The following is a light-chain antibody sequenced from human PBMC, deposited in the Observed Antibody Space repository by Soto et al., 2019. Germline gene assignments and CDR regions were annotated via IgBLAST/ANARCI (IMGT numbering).Light chain of an antibody. CDR1: SSNIGAGYD. V-gene: IGLV1-40*01. Sequence: QSVLTQPPSVSGAPGQRVTISCTGSSSNIGAGYDVHWYKQLPGTAPKLLIYGNSNRPSGVPDRFSGSKSGTSASLAITGLQAEDDADYFCQSYDSSLSVVFGGGTKRTVL. CDR2: GNS. J-gene: IGLJ3*02. CDR3: QSYDSSLSVV.